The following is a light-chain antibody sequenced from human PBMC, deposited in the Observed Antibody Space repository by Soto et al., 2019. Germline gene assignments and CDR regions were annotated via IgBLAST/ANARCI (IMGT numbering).Light chain of an antibody. CDR2: GAS. CDR3: QEHCSSPRT. CDR1: QSISNNY. Sequence: EIVLTQSPGTLSLSPGERATLSCRASQSISNNYVAWYQQKPGQAPRLLIYGASRRATGIPDRFSGSGSGTDFILTISRLEPEDFAVYYCQEHCSSPRTFGQGTKVEIK. V-gene: IGKV3-20*01. J-gene: IGKJ1*01.